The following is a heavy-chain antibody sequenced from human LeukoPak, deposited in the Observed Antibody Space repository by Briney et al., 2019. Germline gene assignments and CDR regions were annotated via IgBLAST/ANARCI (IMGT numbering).Heavy chain of an antibody. Sequence: GGSLRLSCAASGLTFRNYGMHWVRQAPGKGLEWVAVIWYDGSHKYYVDSVKGRFTISRDNFKNTLYLQMNSLRAEDTAVYYCARDHVLSELELRPQDYWGQGTLVTVSS. J-gene: IGHJ4*02. CDR2: IWYDGSHK. D-gene: IGHD1-7*01. V-gene: IGHV3-33*01. CDR3: ARDHVLSELELRPQDY. CDR1: GLTFRNYG.